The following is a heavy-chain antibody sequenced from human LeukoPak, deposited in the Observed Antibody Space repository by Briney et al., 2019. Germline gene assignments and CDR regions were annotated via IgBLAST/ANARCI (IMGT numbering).Heavy chain of an antibody. J-gene: IGHJ4*02. CDR2: INHSGST. V-gene: IGHV4-34*01. Sequence: SETLSLTCAVYGGSFSGYYWSWIRQPPGKGLEWIGEINHSGSTNYSPSLKSRVTISVDTSKNQFSLKLSSVTAADTAVYYCARAGLEYFDYWGQGTLVTVSS. D-gene: IGHD3-3*01. CDR1: GGSFSGYY. CDR3: ARAGLEYFDY.